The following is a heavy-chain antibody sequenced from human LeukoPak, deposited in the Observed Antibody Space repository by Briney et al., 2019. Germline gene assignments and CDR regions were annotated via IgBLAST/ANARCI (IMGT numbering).Heavy chain of an antibody. CDR2: ISYDGSNK. CDR3: AKGLPRPRLTGSYYFDY. Sequence: GGSLRLSCAASGFTFSSYAMHWVRQAPGKGLEWVAVISYDGSNKYYADSVKGRFTISRDNSKNTLYLQMNSLRAEDTAVYYCAKGLPRPRLTGSYYFDYWGQGTLVTVSS. D-gene: IGHD1-26*01. J-gene: IGHJ4*02. V-gene: IGHV3-30-3*01. CDR1: GFTFSSYA.